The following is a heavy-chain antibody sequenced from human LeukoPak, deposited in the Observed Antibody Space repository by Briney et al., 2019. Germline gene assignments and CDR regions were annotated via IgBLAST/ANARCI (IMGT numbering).Heavy chain of an antibody. CDR3: ARDLRIVSGSYLDY. Sequence: GSLRLSCAASGFTFSSHRMNWVRQAPGKGLEWVSYISSSGSTIYYADSVKGRFISSRDNTKNSLYLQMNSLRAEDTAIYYCARDLRIVSGSYLDYWGQGTLVTVSS. V-gene: IGHV3-48*04. CDR1: GFTFSSHR. CDR2: ISSSGSTI. J-gene: IGHJ4*02. D-gene: IGHD1-26*01.